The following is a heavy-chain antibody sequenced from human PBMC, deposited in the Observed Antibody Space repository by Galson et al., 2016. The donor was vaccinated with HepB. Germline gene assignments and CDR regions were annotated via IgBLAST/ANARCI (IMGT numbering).Heavy chain of an antibody. CDR3: ARDPRKIRYQLLEIYYYYYAMDG. CDR2: SRNKARSYTT. Sequence: SLRLSCAASGFTFSDHYMEWVRQAPGKGLEWVARSRNKARSYTTEYAASVKGRFAILRDDSKKSLYLQMNSLKTEDTAVYYCARDPRKIRYQLLEIYYYYYAMDGGGQGTTVTVSS. D-gene: IGHD2-2*01. CDR1: GFTFSDHY. V-gene: IGHV3-72*01. J-gene: IGHJ6*02.